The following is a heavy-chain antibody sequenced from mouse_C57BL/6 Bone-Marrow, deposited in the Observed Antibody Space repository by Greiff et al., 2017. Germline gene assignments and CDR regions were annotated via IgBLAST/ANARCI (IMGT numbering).Heavy chain of an antibody. CDR3: CRCVLVITTVVALKEYYFDY. V-gene: IGHV1-5*01. CDR1: GYTFTSYW. CDR2: IYPGNSDT. J-gene: IGHJ3*01. Sequence: EVQVVESGTVLARPGASVKMSCKTSGYTFTSYWMHWVKQRPGQGLEWIGAIYPGNSDTSYNQKFKGKAKLTAVTSASTAYMELSSLTNEDSAVYYCCRCVLVITTVVALKEYYFDYWGQGTLVTVSA. D-gene: IGHD1-1*01.